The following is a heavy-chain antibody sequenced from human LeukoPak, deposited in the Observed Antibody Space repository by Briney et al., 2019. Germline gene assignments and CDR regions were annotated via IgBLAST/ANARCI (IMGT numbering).Heavy chain of an antibody. CDR1: GDSISSSFYY. CDR2: IYYGGGT. V-gene: IGHV4-39*07. Sequence: SETLSLACTVSGDSISSSFYYWGWIRQPPGKGLEWIGSIYYGGGTHYNPSLKSRATIFLDTSMNQFSLRLTSVTAADTALYFCARESFEDPGTMDHWGQGTLVSVSS. J-gene: IGHJ4*02. CDR3: ARESFEDPGTMDH. D-gene: IGHD4/OR15-4a*01.